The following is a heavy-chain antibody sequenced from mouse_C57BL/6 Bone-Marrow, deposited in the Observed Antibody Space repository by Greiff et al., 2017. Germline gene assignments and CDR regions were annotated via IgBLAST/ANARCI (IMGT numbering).Heavy chain of an antibody. D-gene: IGHD1-1*01. CDR2: INPNTGGT. CDR1: GYTFTDYN. CDR3: ARQDCVSSPYFDY. Sequence: EVKLVESGPELVKPGASVKIPCKASGYTFTDYNMDWVKQSHGKSLEWIGDINPNTGGTIYNQTFKGKATLTVANASSTAYMELRSLTSEDTAVSYCARQDCVSSPYFDYWGQGTTLTVSS. J-gene: IGHJ2*01. V-gene: IGHV1-18*01.